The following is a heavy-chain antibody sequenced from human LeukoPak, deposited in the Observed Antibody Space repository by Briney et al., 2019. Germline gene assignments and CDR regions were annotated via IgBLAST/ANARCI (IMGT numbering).Heavy chain of an antibody. CDR1: GGSISSGSYY. V-gene: IGHV4-61*01. Sequence: PSQTLSLTCTVSGGSISSGSYYWSWIRQPPGKRLEWIGYVYYSGSTKYNSSLKSRVNISIDTSKNQFSLKLSSVTAADTAVYYCARSGGSYTLDVAYWGQGILVTVSP. CDR3: ARSGGSYTLDVAY. CDR2: VYYSGST. D-gene: IGHD1-26*01. J-gene: IGHJ4*02.